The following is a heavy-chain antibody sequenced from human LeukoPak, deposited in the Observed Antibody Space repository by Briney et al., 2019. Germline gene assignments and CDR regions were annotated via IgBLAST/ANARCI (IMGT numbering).Heavy chain of an antibody. CDR1: GYTFTTYD. CDR3: TRVPFPGDY. CDR2: MNPHTGNT. V-gene: IGHV1-8*01. J-gene: IGHJ4*02. D-gene: IGHD3-10*01. Sequence: GASVTVSCQASGYTFTTYDIHWVRQATGQGLEWMGWMNPHTGNTGYAPKFQDRITMTRVTSINTAYMELGSLRSEDTAVYYCTRVPFPGDYWGQGTLVTVSS.